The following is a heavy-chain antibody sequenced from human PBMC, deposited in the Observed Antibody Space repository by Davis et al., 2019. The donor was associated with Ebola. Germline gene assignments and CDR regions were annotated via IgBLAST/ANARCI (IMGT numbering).Heavy chain of an antibody. CDR1: GGSSSYYF. CDR2: ISHSGIT. V-gene: IGHV4-34*01. D-gene: IGHD3-3*02. Sequence: AGSLRLSCAVSGGSSSYYFWSWICQPPGKGLTWIGVISHSGITDYNPSLQRRLTISVDTSKNAFSLKMTSVTAADTAMYYCAKGPFVAFDWGQGTLVTVSS. J-gene: IGHJ4*02. CDR3: AKGPFVAFD.